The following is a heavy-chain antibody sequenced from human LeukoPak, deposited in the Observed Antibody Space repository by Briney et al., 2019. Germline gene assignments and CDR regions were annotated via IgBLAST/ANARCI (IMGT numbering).Heavy chain of an antibody. D-gene: IGHD6-13*01. CDR1: GFTFSSYA. CDR2: VSGSGGST. V-gene: IGHV3-23*01. CDR3: AKAPSWYKPIDY. Sequence: GGSLRLSCAASGFTFSSYAMSWVRQAPGKGLEWVSGVSGSGGSTYYADSVKGRFTISRDNSKNTLYLQMNSLRAEDTAVYYCAKAPSWYKPIDYWGQGTLVTVSS. J-gene: IGHJ4*02.